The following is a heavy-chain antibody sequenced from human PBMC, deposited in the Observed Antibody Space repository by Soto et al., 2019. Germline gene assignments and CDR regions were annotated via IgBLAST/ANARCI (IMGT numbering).Heavy chain of an antibody. Sequence: GGSLRLSCAASGFTFSSYSMNWVRRAPGEGLERVSSISSSSSYIYYADSVKGRFTISRDASKNTLFLQMNSLRAEDTALYFCAKDGTTGGQHYYGMDVWGQGTTVTVSS. CDR1: GFTFSSYS. CDR3: AKDGTTGGQHYYGMDV. CDR2: ISSSSSYI. D-gene: IGHD2-15*01. J-gene: IGHJ6*02. V-gene: IGHV3-21*04.